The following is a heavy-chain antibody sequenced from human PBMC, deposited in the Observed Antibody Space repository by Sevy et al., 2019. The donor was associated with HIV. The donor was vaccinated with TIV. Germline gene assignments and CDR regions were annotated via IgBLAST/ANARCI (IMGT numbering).Heavy chain of an antibody. CDR1: GFSFSDYW. CDR2: IQTDGSAK. CDR3: ASAPRWLPLYGMDV. Sequence: GGSLRLSCAASGFSFSDYWMHWVRQAPGKGLVWVSRIQTDGSAKNYADSVKGRFTISRDNAKNIVYLQMNSLRVEDTAVYFCASAPRWLPLYGMDVWGQGTTVTVSS. J-gene: IGHJ6*02. V-gene: IGHV3-74*01. D-gene: IGHD3-9*01.